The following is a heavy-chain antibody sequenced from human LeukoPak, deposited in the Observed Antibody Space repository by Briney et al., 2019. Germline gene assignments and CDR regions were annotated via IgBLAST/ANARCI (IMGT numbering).Heavy chain of an antibody. D-gene: IGHD3-10*01. Sequence: GGSLRLSCAGSGFTFGSYTMNWVRQAPGKGLGWVSSISPTAISTWNADSVKGRFIISRDNAENSVFLQMNSLRAEDTAIYYCVRDFAGESGAGGPWGRGILVTVSS. CDR3: VRDFAGESGAGGP. CDR2: ISPTAIST. V-gene: IGHV3-21*03. J-gene: IGHJ5*02. CDR1: GFTFGSYT.